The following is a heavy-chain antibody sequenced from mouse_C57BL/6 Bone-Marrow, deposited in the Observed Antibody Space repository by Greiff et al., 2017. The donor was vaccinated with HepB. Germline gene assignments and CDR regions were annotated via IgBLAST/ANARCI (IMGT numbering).Heavy chain of an antibody. CDR2: IDPSDSYT. CDR3: ARSGLSHY. Sequence: QVQLQQSGAELVMPGASVKLSCKASGYTFTSYWMHWVKQRPGQGLEWIGEIDPSDSYTNYNQKFKGKSTLTVDKSSSTAYMQLSSLTSEDSAVYYCARSGLSHYWGQGTTLTVSS. V-gene: IGHV1-69*01. J-gene: IGHJ2*01. CDR1: GYTFTSYW. D-gene: IGHD6-2*01.